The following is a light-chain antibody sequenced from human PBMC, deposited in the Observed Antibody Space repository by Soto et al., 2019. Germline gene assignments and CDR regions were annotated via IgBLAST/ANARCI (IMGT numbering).Light chain of an antibody. V-gene: IGLV2-14*01. J-gene: IGLJ1*01. CDR3: NSYRTVSTYV. CDR1: SSDIDGYNF. CDR2: DVG. Sequence: QSALTQPASVSGSPGQSITIACTGTSSDIDGYNFVSWYQQHPGKAPKLLIYDVGNRPSGVSNRFSGPKSGNTASLTISGLQAEDEAHYYCNSYRTVSTYVFGTGTKLTVL.